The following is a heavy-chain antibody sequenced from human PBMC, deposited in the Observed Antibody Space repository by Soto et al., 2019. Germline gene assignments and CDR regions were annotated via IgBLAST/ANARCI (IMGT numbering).Heavy chain of an antibody. Sequence: PSETLSLTCTVSGGSFSSSSYFWAWIRQPPGKGLEWIGSISYSGSTYYNPSLKSRVTISVDTSKNQFSVKLSSVTAADTAVYYCASTGRFAAIELWWFDPWGRGTLVT. CDR3: ASTGRFAAIELWWFDP. CDR2: ISYSGST. D-gene: IGHD2-2*01. V-gene: IGHV4-39*01. J-gene: IGHJ5*02. CDR1: GGSFSSSSYF.